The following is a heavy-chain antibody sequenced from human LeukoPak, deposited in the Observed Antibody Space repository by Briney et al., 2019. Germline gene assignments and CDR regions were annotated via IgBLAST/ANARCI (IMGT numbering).Heavy chain of an antibody. CDR1: GYTFTGYY. J-gene: IGHJ1*01. V-gene: IGHV1-2*02. D-gene: IGHD6-13*01. CDR3: ARVAAAGTDEYFQH. CDR2: INPNSGGT. Sequence: GASVKVSCKASGYTFTGYYMHWVRQAPGQGLEWMGWINPNSGGTNYAQKFQGRVTMTRDTSISTAYMELSRLRSDDTAVYYCARVAAAGTDEYFQHWGQGTLVTVSS.